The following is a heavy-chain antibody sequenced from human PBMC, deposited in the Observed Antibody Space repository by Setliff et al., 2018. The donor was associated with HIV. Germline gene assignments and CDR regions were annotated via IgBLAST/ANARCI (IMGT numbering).Heavy chain of an antibody. CDR3: ERGREPYSSGVETYGMDV. D-gene: IGHD6-19*01. CDR1: GYTFTVYV. CDR2: INVHNDYT. Sequence: ASVKVSCKTSGYTFTVYVITWVRQAPGQGLGWMGGINVHNDYTNYAQHFQDRVTMTTDTSTGTAYMELRNLRSDDTDVYYCERGREPYSSGVETYGMDVWGQGTTVTVSS. V-gene: IGHV1-18*01. J-gene: IGHJ6*02.